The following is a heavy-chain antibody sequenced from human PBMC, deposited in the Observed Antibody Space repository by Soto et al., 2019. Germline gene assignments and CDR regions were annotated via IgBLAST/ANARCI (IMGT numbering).Heavy chain of an antibody. V-gene: IGHV4-39*01. J-gene: IGHJ5*02. Sequence: SETLSLTCTVSGGSTSSSGYYWGWIRQPPGKGLEWIGSIYYSGSTYYNPSLKSRVTISVDTSKNQFSLKLSSVTAADTAVYYCARQLDIVVVPAALEGWFDPWGQGTLVTVSS. D-gene: IGHD2-2*03. CDR3: ARQLDIVVVPAALEGWFDP. CDR1: GGSTSSSGYY. CDR2: IYYSGST.